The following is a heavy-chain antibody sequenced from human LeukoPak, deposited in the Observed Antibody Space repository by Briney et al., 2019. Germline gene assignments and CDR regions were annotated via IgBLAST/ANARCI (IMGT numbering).Heavy chain of an antibody. V-gene: IGHV3-23*01. Sequence: PGGSLRLSCAASGFTFSTYTTSWVRQAPGKGLEWVSTIRNSGSGTYYADSVKGRFTISRDDSRNTLYLQMNSLRAEDTAVYYCAKDMIVLGFASDFDYWGQGTLVTVSS. CDR1: GFTFSTYT. D-gene: IGHD3-22*01. CDR2: IRNSGSGT. CDR3: AKDMIVLGFASDFDY. J-gene: IGHJ4*02.